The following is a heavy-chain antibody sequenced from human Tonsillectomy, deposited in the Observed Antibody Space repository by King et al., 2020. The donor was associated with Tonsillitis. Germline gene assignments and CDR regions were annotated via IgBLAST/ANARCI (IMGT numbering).Heavy chain of an antibody. D-gene: IGHD6-13*01. CDR1: GFTFSSFA. J-gene: IGHJ4*02. V-gene: IGHV3-33*01. CDR3: ARDPSSSLYYSFDF. CDR2: IWYDGNNK. Sequence: VQLVESGGGVVQPGRSLRLSCAASGFTFSSFAMHWVRQAPGKGLEWVAVIWYDGNNKYYADSVKGRFTVSRDNSKNTVFLQMNSLRAEDTALYYCARDPSSSLYYSFDFGGQGTLVTVSS.